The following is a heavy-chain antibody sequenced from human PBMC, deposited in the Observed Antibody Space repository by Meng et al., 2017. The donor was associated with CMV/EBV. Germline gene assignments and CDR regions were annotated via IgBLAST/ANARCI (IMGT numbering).Heavy chain of an antibody. V-gene: IGHV4-34*01. CDR3: ARPNDSSGYRNAFDI. CDR1: GGFFRGYY. D-gene: IGHD3-22*01. CDR2: INHSGST. J-gene: IGHJ3*02. Sequence: WGAVLLTPSGALALPCAFYGGFFRGYYWGWIRQPPGKGLEWIGEINHSGSTNYNPSPKSRVTISLDTSKNQFSLKLSSVTAADTAVYYCARPNDSSGYRNAFDIWGQGTMVTVSS.